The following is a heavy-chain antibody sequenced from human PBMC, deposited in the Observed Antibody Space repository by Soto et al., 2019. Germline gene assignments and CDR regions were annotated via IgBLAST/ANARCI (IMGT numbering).Heavy chain of an antibody. CDR2: ISAYNGKT. V-gene: IGHV1-18*01. CDR1: GYTFSNYG. CDR3: ARFDSSGWYSYFDY. D-gene: IGHD6-19*01. Sequence: ASVKVSCKASGYTFSNYGFNWVRQAPGQGLEWMGRISAYNGKTNYAQKPQGRVTMTTDTSTSTAYMELRSLRSDGTAVYYCARFDSSGWYSYFDYWGQGTLVTVSS. J-gene: IGHJ4*02.